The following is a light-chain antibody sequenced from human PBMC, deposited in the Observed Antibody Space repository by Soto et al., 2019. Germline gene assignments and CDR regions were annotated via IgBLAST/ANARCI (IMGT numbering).Light chain of an antibody. CDR3: QQYKNWPPLYT. J-gene: IGKJ2*01. CDR2: GAS. Sequence: EIVLTQSPATLSVSPGERATLSCRASQSVSSNLAWFQQRPGQAPRLLIYGASTRAADIPARFSGSGSGTEFTLTISSLQSEDFAVYYRQQYKNWPPLYTFGQGTKLEIK. CDR1: QSVSSN. V-gene: IGKV3-15*01.